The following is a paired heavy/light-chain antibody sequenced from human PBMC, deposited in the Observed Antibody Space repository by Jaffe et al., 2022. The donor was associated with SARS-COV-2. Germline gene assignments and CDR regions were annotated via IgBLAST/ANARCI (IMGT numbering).Light chain of an antibody. CDR2: AAS. Sequence: DIQMTQSPSSLSASVGDRVTITCRASQSISSYLNWYQQKPGKAPKLLIYAASSLQSGVPSRFSGSGSGTDFTLTISSLQPEDFATYYCQQSYSTLFLTFGPGTKVDIK. CDR1: QSISSY. V-gene: IGKV1-39*01. CDR3: QQSYSTLFLT. J-gene: IGKJ3*01.
Heavy chain of an antibody. V-gene: IGHV4-30-4*01. Sequence: QVQLQESGPGLVKPSQTLSLTCTVSGGSISSGDYYWSWIRQPPGKGLEWIGYIYYSGSTYYNPSLKSRVTISVDTSKNQFSLKLSSVTAADTAVYYCARERGTYDSSGYSAFDIWGQGTMVTVSS. CDR3: ARERGTYDSSGYSAFDI. J-gene: IGHJ3*02. D-gene: IGHD3-22*01. CDR2: IYYSGST. CDR1: GGSISSGDYY.